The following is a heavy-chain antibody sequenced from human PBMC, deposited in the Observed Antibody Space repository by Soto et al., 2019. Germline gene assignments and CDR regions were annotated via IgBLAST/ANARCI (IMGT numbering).Heavy chain of an antibody. CDR2: IPQDGSDG. V-gene: IGHV3-7*03. CDR1: GFTLSMYS. J-gene: IGHJ6*02. CDR3: ARDHLILTAHDIFNGSHV. D-gene: IGHD3-10*01. Sequence: DVQLKESGVGLVQPGQSLRLSCEVSGFTLSMYSMTWLRQAPGKGLEWVAKIPQDGSDGHYLDSVKGRFTISRDNVNNPVYLPMDILRADHTAAYSWARDHLILTAHDIFNGSHVCVQGAKVTVSS.